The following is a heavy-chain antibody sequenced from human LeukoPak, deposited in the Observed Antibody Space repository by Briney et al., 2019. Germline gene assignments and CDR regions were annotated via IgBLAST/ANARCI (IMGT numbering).Heavy chain of an antibody. CDR1: GGSFSGYC. CDR2: INHSGST. D-gene: IGHD6-13*01. CDR3: ARGGRSYSSSWTRWFDP. V-gene: IGHV4-34*01. Sequence: SETLSLTCAVYGGSFSGYCWSWIRQPPGKGLEWIGEINHSGSTNYNPSLKSRVTISVDTSKNQFSLKLSSVTAADTAVYYCARGGRSYSSSWTRWFDPWGQGTLVTVSS. J-gene: IGHJ5*02.